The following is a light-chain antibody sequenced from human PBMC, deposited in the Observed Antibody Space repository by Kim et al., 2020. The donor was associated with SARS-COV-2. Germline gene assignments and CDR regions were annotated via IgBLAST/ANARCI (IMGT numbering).Light chain of an antibody. CDR2: WAS. Sequence: RANINCKSSQSVLYSSNTQNYLAWYQHNPGQPPKLLIYWASTREYGVPDRFSGSGSGTDFTLTISSLQAEDVAVYYCQQYYSTPYTLGQGTKLEI. CDR1: QSVLYSSNTQNY. CDR3: QQYYSTPYT. J-gene: IGKJ2*01. V-gene: IGKV4-1*01.